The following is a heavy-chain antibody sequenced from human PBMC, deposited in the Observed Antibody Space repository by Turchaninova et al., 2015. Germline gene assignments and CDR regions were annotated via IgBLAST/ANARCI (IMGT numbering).Heavy chain of an antibody. D-gene: IGHD3-3*01. CDR1: GFRFSTSA. Sequence: VQPGGSLRLSCAAPGFRFSTSAIHWVRQTSGKGLEWVGRIRGQVRDHATDYAPSVTGRFTISRDNSSNMAYLHMKRLQIEDLAVFYCTRPELEYWSQGTRVTVSS. J-gene: IGHJ4*02. CDR2: IRGQVRDHAT. CDR3: TRPELEY. V-gene: IGHV3-73*01.